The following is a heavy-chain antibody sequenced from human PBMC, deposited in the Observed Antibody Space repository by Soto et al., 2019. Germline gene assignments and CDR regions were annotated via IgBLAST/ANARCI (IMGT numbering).Heavy chain of an antibody. CDR1: GFTFSTYA. J-gene: IGHJ5*02. Sequence: PGGSLRLSCAASGFTFSTYAMSWVRQAPGKGLEWVSTFSRSGGSTNYADSVKGRFTISRVNSKNTLYLQMNSLRGEDTAVYYCAKDRQSFSNWFDPWGQGTLVTVSS. CDR2: FSRSGGST. V-gene: IGHV3-23*01. CDR3: AKDRQSFSNWFDP.